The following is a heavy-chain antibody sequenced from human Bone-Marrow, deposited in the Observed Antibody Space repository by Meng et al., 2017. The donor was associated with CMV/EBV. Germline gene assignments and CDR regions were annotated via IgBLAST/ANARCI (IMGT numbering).Heavy chain of an antibody. CDR1: GGTFSSYA. J-gene: IGHJ6*02. V-gene: IGHV1-69*10. CDR3: ARGKSREIQLWFPYYYYYYGMDV. Sequence: SVKVSCKASGGTFSSYAISWVRQAPGQGLEWMGGIIPILGIANYAQKFQGRVTITADKSTSTAYMELSSLRSEDTAVYYCARGKSREIQLWFPYYYYYYGMDVWGQGTTVTVSS. CDR2: IIPILGIA. D-gene: IGHD5-18*01.